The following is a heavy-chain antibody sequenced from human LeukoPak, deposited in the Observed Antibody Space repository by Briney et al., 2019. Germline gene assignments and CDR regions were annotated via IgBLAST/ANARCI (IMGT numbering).Heavy chain of an antibody. CDR1: GFPFSSYS. J-gene: IGHJ4*02. Sequence: PGGSLRLSCAASGFPFSSYSMNWARQAPGKGLEWVSSISSSSSYIYYADSVKGRFTISRDNAKSSLYLQMNSLRAEDMAVYYCARGAYYYDSSGYSYWGQGTLVTVSS. D-gene: IGHD3-22*01. CDR2: ISSSSSYI. V-gene: IGHV3-21*01. CDR3: ARGAYYYDSSGYSY.